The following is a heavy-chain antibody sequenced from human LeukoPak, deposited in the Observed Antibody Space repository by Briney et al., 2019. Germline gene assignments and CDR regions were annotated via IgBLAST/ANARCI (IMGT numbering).Heavy chain of an antibody. CDR3: ARWRNQSASSGYYFSL. CDR2: IKQDGSEK. V-gene: IGHV3-7*01. CDR1: GFTFSSYC. D-gene: IGHD3-22*01. J-gene: IGHJ4*02. Sequence: GGSLRLSCAASGFTFSSYCMSWVRQAPGKGLEWVANIKQDGSEKDYVDSVKGRFTISRDNAKNSLYLQMNSLRTEDTAVYYCARWRNQSASSGYYFSLWGQGTLVTVSS.